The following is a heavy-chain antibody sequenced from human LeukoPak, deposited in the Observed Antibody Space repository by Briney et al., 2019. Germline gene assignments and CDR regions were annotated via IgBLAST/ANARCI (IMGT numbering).Heavy chain of an antibody. CDR2: ISSSSSYI. Sequence: GGSLRLSCAASGFTFSSYSMNWVRQAPGKGLEWVSSISSSSSYIYYADSVKGRFTISRDNAKNSLYLQMNSLRAEDTAVYYCARGTSWMSPYYYMDVWGTGTTVPVSS. V-gene: IGHV3-21*04. J-gene: IGHJ6*03. CDR3: ARGTSWMSPYYYMDV. CDR1: GFTFSSYS. D-gene: IGHD2-2*01.